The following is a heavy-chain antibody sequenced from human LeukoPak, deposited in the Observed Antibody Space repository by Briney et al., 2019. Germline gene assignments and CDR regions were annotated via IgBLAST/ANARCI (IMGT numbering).Heavy chain of an antibody. D-gene: IGHD5-24*01. J-gene: IGHJ4*02. CDR3: TRVGYIDEGIDY. CDR2: IKQDGSKK. Sequence: GSLRLSCVASGFPFSSYWMTWVRQAQGKGLEWVANIKQDGSKKSYVDSVKGRFTISRDNAKNSLYLQMNSLRAEDTAIYYCTRVGYIDEGIDYWGRGTLVTVSS. V-gene: IGHV3-7*04. CDR1: GFPFSSYW.